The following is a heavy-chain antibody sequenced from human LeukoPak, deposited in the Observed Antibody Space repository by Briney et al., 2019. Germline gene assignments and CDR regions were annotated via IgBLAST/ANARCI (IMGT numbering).Heavy chain of an antibody. V-gene: IGHV3-53*01. CDR2: IYSGGST. D-gene: IGHD1-14*01. CDR1: GFPLSSYW. Sequence: GGSLRLSCAASGFPLSSYWMHWVRQTAGKGLVWVSIIYSGGSTYYADSVKGRFTISRDNSKNTLYLQMNSLRAEDTAVYYCARGNPGGEFYWGQGTLVTVSS. J-gene: IGHJ4*02. CDR3: ARGNPGGEFY.